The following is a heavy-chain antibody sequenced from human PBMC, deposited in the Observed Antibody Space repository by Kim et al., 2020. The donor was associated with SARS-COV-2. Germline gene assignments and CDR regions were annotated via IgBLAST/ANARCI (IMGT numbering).Heavy chain of an antibody. Sequence: SETLSLTCAVYGGSFSGYYWSWIRQPPGKGLEWIGEINHSGRTNYNPSLKSRVTISVDTSKNQFSLKLTSVTAADTAVYYCARGLSNTSGWGSHFCDFWG. CDR2: INHSGRT. CDR1: GGSFSGYY. D-gene: IGHD3-10*01. V-gene: IGHV4-34*01. CDR3: ARGLSNTSGWGSHFCDF. J-gene: IGHJ3*01.